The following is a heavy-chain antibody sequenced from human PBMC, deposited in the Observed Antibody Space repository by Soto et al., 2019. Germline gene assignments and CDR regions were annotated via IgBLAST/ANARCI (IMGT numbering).Heavy chain of an antibody. Sequence: ASVKVSFKVSGYTLTELSMHWVRQAPGKGLEWMGGFDPEDGETIYAQKFQGRVTMTEDTSTDTAYMELSSLRSEDTAVYYCATGLVAGNGFDYWGQGTLVTVSS. CDR3: ATGLVAGNGFDY. D-gene: IGHD6-19*01. V-gene: IGHV1-24*01. J-gene: IGHJ4*02. CDR2: FDPEDGET. CDR1: GYTLTELS.